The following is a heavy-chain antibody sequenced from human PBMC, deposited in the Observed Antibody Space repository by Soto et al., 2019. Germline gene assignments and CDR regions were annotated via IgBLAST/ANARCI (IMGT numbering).Heavy chain of an antibody. CDR1: GYTFTSYA. Sequence: ASVKVSCKGSGYTFTSYAMHLGRQAPGQRLEWMGWINAGNGNTKYSQKFQGRVTITRDTSASTAYMELSSLRSEDTAVYYCARDPSYYGMDVWGQGTTVTVSS. CDR3: ARDPSYYGMDV. CDR2: INAGNGNT. J-gene: IGHJ6*02. V-gene: IGHV1-3*01.